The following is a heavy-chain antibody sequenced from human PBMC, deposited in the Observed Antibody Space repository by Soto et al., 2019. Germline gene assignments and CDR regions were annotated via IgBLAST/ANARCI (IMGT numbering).Heavy chain of an antibody. CDR2: IWYDGSNK. V-gene: IGHV3-33*01. J-gene: IGHJ4*02. CDR3: AREVEAVALDY. CDR1: GFTFSSYG. D-gene: IGHD6-19*01. Sequence: GGSLRLSCAASGFTFSSYGMHWVRQAPGKGLEWVAVIWYDGSNKYYADSVKGRFTISRDNSKNTLYLQMNSLRAEDTAVYYCAREVEAVALDYWGQGTLVTVSS.